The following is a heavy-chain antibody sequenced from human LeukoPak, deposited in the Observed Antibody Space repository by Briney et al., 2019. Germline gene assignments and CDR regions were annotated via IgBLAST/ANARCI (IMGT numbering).Heavy chain of an antibody. CDR1: GFTFSSYG. Sequence: GRSLRLSCAASGFTFSSYGMHWVRQAPGKGLEWVAVISYDGSNKYYADSVKGRFTISRDNSKYTLYLQMNSLRAEDTAVYYCAKIVGATGLSYWGQGTLVTVSS. J-gene: IGHJ4*02. D-gene: IGHD1-26*01. CDR3: AKIVGATGLSY. CDR2: ISYDGSNK. V-gene: IGHV3-30*18.